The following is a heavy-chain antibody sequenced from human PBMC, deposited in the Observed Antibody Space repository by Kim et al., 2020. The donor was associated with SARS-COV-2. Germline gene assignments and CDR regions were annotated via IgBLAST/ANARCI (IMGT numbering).Heavy chain of an antibody. CDR3: ARDLLVGATSYGMDV. CDR1: GFTFSSYG. D-gene: IGHD1-26*01. Sequence: GGSLRLSCAASGFTFSSYGMHWVRQAPGKGLEWVAVIWYDGSNKYYADSVKGRSTISRDNSKNTLYLQMNSLRAEDTAVYYCARDLLVGATSYGMDVWGQGTTVTVSS. CDR2: IWYDGSNK. J-gene: IGHJ6*02. V-gene: IGHV3-33*01.